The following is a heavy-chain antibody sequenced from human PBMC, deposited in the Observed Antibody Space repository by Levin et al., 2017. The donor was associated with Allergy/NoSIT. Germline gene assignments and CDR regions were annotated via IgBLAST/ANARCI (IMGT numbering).Heavy chain of an antibody. CDR3: ARNRIIVSGGNDYYYGMDV. D-gene: IGHD5/OR15-5a*01. J-gene: IGHJ6*02. V-gene: IGHV4-61*01. CDR2: INYRGVT. Sequence: ASETLSLTCSVSGGSVSSGTYYWSWIRRPPGKGLEWIGYINYRGVTKYNPSLKSRVTISVDTSKNEFSLKVTSVTAADTAVYYCARNRIIVSGGNDYYYGMDVWGQGTTVTVSS. CDR1: GGSVSSGTYY.